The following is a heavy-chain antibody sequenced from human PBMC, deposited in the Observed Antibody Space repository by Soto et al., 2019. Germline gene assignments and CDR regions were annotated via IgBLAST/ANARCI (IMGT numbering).Heavy chain of an antibody. D-gene: IGHD1-26*01. V-gene: IGHV1-18*01. CDR1: GYIFTSYG. CDR2: ITAYNGNT. CDR3: ARGGVGDTSGWFDP. J-gene: IGHJ5*02. Sequence: QIQLVQSGAEVRKPGASVMVSCKASGYIFTSYGMSWVRQAPGQGLEWMGWITAYNGNTNYAQKVQGRITMTTDISTGTAYMELMSLTSDDTAVYYCARGGVGDTSGWFDPWGQGTLVTVSS.